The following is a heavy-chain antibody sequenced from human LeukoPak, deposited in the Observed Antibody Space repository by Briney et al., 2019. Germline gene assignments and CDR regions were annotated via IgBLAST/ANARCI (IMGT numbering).Heavy chain of an antibody. CDR1: GFTVSSNY. D-gene: IGHD1-26*01. Sequence: GGSLRLSCAASGFTVSSNYMSWVRQAPGKGLEWVSVIYSGGSTYYADSVKGRFTISRDNAKNSLYLQMNSLRAEDTAVYYRARYRGGCFDYWGQGTLVTVSS. CDR2: IYSGGST. V-gene: IGHV3-53*01. J-gene: IGHJ4*02. CDR3: ARYRGGCFDY.